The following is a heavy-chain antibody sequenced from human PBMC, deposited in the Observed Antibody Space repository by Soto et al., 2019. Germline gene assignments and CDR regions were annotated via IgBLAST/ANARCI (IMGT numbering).Heavy chain of an antibody. CDR2: IAYDGSNN. CDR3: ANGYCSTTSCQPYYYYYYMDV. Sequence: ESGGGVVQPGRSLRLSCAASGFTFSSYGMHWVRQAPGKGLEWVAVIAYDGSNNYYADSGKGRLIISRDNSKNTLYLQMNRLRAEETAVYYCANGYCSTTSCQPYYYYYYMDVWGKGTPVTVSS. J-gene: IGHJ6*03. CDR1: GFTFSSYG. D-gene: IGHD2-2*03. V-gene: IGHV3-30*18.